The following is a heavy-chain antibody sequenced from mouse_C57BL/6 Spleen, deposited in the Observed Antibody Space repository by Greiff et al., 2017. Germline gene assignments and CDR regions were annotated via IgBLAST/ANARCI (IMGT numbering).Heavy chain of an antibody. CDR2: ISTYYGDA. CDR1: GYTFTDYA. V-gene: IGHV1-67*01. D-gene: IGHD1-1*01. CDR3: VYGSSLAWFAY. Sequence: LVESGPELVRPGVSVKISCKGSGYTFTDYAMHWVKQSHAKSLEWIGVISTYYGDASYNQKFKDKATMTVDKSSSTAYMELARLTSEDSAVYYCVYGSSLAWFAYWGQGTLVTVSA. J-gene: IGHJ3*01.